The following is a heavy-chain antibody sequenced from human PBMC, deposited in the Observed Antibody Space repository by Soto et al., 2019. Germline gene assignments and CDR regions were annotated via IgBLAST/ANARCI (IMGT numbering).Heavy chain of an antibody. V-gene: IGHV1-69*04. Sequence: SVKVSCKASGGTFSSYTISWVRQAPGQGLEWMGRIIPILGIANYAQKFQGRVTITADKSTSTAYMELSSLRSEDTAVYYCAREPVLYYDFDAFDIWGQGTMVTVSS. D-gene: IGHD3-3*01. CDR2: IIPILGIA. CDR3: AREPVLYYDFDAFDI. CDR1: GGTFSSYT. J-gene: IGHJ3*02.